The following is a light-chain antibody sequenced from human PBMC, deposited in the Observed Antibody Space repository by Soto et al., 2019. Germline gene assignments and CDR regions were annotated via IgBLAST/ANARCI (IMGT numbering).Light chain of an antibody. V-gene: IGKV3-15*01. CDR1: QSVRSN. CDR2: DAS. Sequence: EIVMTQSPATLSVSPGERATLSCRASQSVRSNLAWYQKKPGQAPRLLIYDASTRATGIPARFSGTGSGTEYTLTISSLQSEDFAVYYCHQYDDWPPGGTFGQGTKVEVK. J-gene: IGKJ1*01. CDR3: HQYDDWPPGGT.